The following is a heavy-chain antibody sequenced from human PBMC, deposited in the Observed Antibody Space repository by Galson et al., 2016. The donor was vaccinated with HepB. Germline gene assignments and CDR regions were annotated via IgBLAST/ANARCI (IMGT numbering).Heavy chain of an antibody. D-gene: IGHD1/OR15-1a*01. Sequence: SLRLSCAASGFTFSTYSMNWVRQRPGKALEWLSHLSSRFGTIFYADSVKGRFTRSRDNGKNSVFLQLNGLRDDDTALYYCARGLEQPVGHFDVWGQGTLVTVSS. V-gene: IGHV3-48*02. J-gene: IGHJ4*02. CDR3: ARGLEQPVGHFDV. CDR2: LSSRFGTI. CDR1: GFTFSTYS.